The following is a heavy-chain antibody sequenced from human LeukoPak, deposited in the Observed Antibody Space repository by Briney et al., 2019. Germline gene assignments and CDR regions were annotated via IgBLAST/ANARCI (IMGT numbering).Heavy chain of an antibody. D-gene: IGHD2-2*01. V-gene: IGHV1-69*06. CDR2: IIPIFGTA. CDR3: ARGRGVVPAAGLHNYYYYGMDV. J-gene: IGHJ6*02. Sequence: SVKVSCKASGGTFSSYAISWVRQAPGQGLEWMGGIIPIFGTANYAQKFQGRVTITADKSTSTAYMELSSLRSEDTAVYYCARGRGVVPAAGLHNYYYYGMDVWGQGTTVTVSS. CDR1: GGTFSSYA.